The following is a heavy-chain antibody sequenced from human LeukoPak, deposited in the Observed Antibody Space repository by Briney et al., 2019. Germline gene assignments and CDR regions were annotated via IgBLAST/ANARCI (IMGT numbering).Heavy chain of an antibody. J-gene: IGHJ6*03. V-gene: IGHV1-46*01. D-gene: IGHD4-17*01. CDR1: GYTFTSYY. CDR2: INPSGGST. CDR3: AREGTTYYYMDV. Sequence: ASVKVSCKASGYTFTSYYMHWVRQAPGQGLEWMGIINPSGGSTSYAQKFQGRVTMTTDTSTSTAYMELRSLRSDDTAVYYCAREGTTYYYMDVWGKGTTVTVSS.